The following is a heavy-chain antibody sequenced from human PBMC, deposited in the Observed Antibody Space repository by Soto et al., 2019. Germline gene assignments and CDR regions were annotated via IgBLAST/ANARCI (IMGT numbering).Heavy chain of an antibody. V-gene: IGHV1-8*01. Sequence: ASVKVSCKASGYTFTSYDINWVRQATGQGLEWMGWMNPNSGNTGYAQKFQGRVTMTRNPSISTAYMELSSLRSEDTAVYYCARGAVTTSYYYYYYMDVWGKGTTVTVSS. CDR2: MNPNSGNT. J-gene: IGHJ6*03. CDR1: GYTFTSYD. CDR3: ARGAVTTSYYYYYYMDV. D-gene: IGHD4-17*01.